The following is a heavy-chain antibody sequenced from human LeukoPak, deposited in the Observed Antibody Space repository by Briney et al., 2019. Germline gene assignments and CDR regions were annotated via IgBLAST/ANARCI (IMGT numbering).Heavy chain of an antibody. J-gene: IGHJ3*02. V-gene: IGHV3-48*04. CDR1: GFTFSSYS. CDR3: ARGFDRNAFDI. CDR2: ISSSSSTI. Sequence: AGGSLRLSCAASGFTFSSYSMNWVRQAPGKGLEWVSYISSSSSTIYYADSVKGRFTISRDNAKNSLYLQMNSLRAEDTAVYYCARGFDRNAFDIWGQGTMVTVSS. D-gene: IGHD1-14*01.